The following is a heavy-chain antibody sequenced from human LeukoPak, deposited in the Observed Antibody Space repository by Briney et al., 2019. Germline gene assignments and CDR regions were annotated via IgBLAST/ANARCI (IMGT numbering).Heavy chain of an antibody. CDR3: AKEDAMTTVTKASYYYYGMDV. CDR2: ISGSGSST. CDR1: GFTFSSYA. Sequence: AESLTLTCAASGFTFSSYAMSWVRQPPGKGLEWVSAISGSGSSTYYADSVKGRLTIFSDNSKNTLYLQMNSLRAEETAVYSCAKEDAMTTVTKASYYYYGMDVWGQGTTVTVSS. J-gene: IGHJ6*02. V-gene: IGHV3-23*01. D-gene: IGHD4-17*01.